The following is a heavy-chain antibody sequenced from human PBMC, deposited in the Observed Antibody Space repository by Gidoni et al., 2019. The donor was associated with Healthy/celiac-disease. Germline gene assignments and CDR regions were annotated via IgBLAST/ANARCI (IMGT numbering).Heavy chain of an antibody. D-gene: IGHD3-3*01. CDR2: IYTSGST. CDR3: ARGPTYYDFWSGYGGGGMDV. Sequence: QVQLQESGPGLVKPSETLSLTCTVSGGSISRYYWSWIRQPAGKGLEWIGRIYTSGSTNYNPSLKSRVTMSVDTSKNQFSLKLSSVTAADTAVYYCARGPTYYDFWSGYGGGGMDVWGQGTTVTVSS. J-gene: IGHJ6*02. CDR1: GGSISRYY. V-gene: IGHV4-4*07.